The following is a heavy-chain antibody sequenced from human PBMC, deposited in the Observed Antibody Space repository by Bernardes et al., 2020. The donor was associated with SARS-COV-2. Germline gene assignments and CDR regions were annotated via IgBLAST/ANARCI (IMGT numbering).Heavy chain of an antibody. Sequence: ASVKVSCKASGYTFTGYYMHWVRQAPGQGLEGMGWINPNSGGTNYAQKFQGRVTMTRDTSISTAYMELSRLRSDDTAVYYCARDRIAARPHYYYYYGMDVWGQGTTVTVSS. CDR3: ARDRIAARPHYYYYYGMDV. D-gene: IGHD6-6*01. V-gene: IGHV1-2*02. CDR2: INPNSGGT. CDR1: GYTFTGYY. J-gene: IGHJ6*02.